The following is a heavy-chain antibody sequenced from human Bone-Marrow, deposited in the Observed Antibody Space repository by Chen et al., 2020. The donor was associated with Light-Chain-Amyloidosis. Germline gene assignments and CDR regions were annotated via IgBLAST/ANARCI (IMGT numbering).Heavy chain of an antibody. D-gene: IGHD5-12*01. CDR1: GYTFPNHW. J-gene: IGHJ4*02. V-gene: IGHV5-51*01. CDR2: IYPDDSDA. Sequence: EQSGPEVKKPGESLKISCKGSGYTFPNHWIGWVRQMPGKGLEWMGVIYPDDSDARYSPSFEGQVTISADKSITTAYLQWRSLKASDTAMYYCARRRDGYNFDYWGQGTLVTVSS. CDR3: ARRRDGYNFDY.